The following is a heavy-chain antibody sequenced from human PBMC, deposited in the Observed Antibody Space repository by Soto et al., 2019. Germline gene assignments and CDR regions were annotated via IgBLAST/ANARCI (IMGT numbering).Heavy chain of an antibody. J-gene: IGHJ4*02. CDR1: GFSFSNYA. CDR3: AKESLPEHYGATLFDY. CDR2: FSAGGRA. D-gene: IGHD4-17*01. V-gene: IGHV3-23*01. Sequence: EVQLLESGGGLVQPGGSLRLSCEASGFSFSNYALSWVRQSPGKGLAWVSTFSAGGRAYYADSVKGLFTIAKDTSKNTLHLQASSLRAEDPAVYYCAKESLPEHYGATLFDYWGQGTRVTGSS.